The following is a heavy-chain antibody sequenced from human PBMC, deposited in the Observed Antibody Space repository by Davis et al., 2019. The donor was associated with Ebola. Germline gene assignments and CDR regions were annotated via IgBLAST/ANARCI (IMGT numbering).Heavy chain of an antibody. CDR1: GFTFSGHW. J-gene: IGHJ4*02. CDR3: ARHHYMRIDY. V-gene: IGHV3-7*03. D-gene: IGHD4-11*01. Sequence: GESLKISCATSGFTFSGHWMTLVRQAPGKGLEWVANINQDGSEKNYVDSVKGRFTISRDKAKSSLYVYMNSLGGDDTAVYYCARHHYMRIDYWGQGSVVTVSS. CDR2: INQDGSEK.